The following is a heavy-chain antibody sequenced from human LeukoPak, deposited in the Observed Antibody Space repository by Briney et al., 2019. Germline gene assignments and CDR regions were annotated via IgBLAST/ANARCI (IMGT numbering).Heavy chain of an antibody. CDR3: ASSTGYSSGWYVGSYYYYGMDV. CDR1: GFTFSSYW. Sequence: GGSLRLSCAASGFTFSSYWMSWVRQAPGKGLEWVANIKQDGSEKYYVDSVKGRFTISRDNAKNSLYLQMNSLRAEDTAVYYCASSTGYSSGWYVGSYYYYGMDVWGQGTTVTVSS. D-gene: IGHD6-19*01. J-gene: IGHJ6*02. V-gene: IGHV3-7*01. CDR2: IKQDGSEK.